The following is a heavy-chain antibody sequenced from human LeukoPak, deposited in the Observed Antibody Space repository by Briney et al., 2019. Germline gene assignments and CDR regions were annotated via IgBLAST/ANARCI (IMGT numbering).Heavy chain of an antibody. CDR1: GGSFSGYY. J-gene: IGHJ4*02. Sequence: SETLSLTCAVYGGSFSGYYWSWIRRPPGKGLEWIGEINHSGSTNYNPSLKSRVTISVDTSKNQFSLKLSSVTAADTAVYYCARAPDFYDFWSGYWDYWGQGTLVTVSS. CDR3: ARAPDFYDFWSGYWDY. D-gene: IGHD3-3*01. CDR2: INHSGST. V-gene: IGHV4-34*01.